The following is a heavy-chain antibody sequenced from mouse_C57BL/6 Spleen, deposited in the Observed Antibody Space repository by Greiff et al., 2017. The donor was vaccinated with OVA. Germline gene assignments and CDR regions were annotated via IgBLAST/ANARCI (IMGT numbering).Heavy chain of an antibody. J-gene: IGHJ1*03. Sequence: VQLKESGPELVKPGASVKIPCKASGYTFTDYNMDWVKQSHGKSLEWIGDINPNNGGTIYNQKFKGKATLTVDKSSSTAYMELRSLTSEDTAVYYCARSHYDYDEYFDVGGTGTTVTVSS. V-gene: IGHV1-18*01. CDR2: INPNNGGT. CDR3: ARSHYDYDEYFDV. D-gene: IGHD2-4*01. CDR1: GYTFTDYN.